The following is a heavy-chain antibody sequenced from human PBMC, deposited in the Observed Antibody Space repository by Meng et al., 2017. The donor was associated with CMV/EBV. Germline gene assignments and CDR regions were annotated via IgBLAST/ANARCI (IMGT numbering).Heavy chain of an antibody. CDR3: ARGGNWFDP. CDR1: GGFFSGYY. J-gene: IGHJ5*02. Sequence: VQLTRLGAVRWNPPETLSRPAAGEGGFFSGYYWSWIRQPPGKGLEWIGEINHSGSTNYNPSLKSRVTISVDTSKNQFSLKLSSVTAADTAVYYCARGGNWFDPWGQGTLVTVSS. CDR2: INHSGST. V-gene: IGHV4-34*01.